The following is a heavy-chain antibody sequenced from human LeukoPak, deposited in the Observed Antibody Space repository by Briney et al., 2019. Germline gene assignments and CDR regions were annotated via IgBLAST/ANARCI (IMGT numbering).Heavy chain of an antibody. D-gene: IGHD3-10*01. V-gene: IGHV1-18*01. CDR1: GYIFNRYT. CDR2: ISAYNGNT. Sequence: ASVKVSCKASGYIFNRYTMSWVRQAPGQGFEWMGWISAYNGNTNYAQKLQGRVTMTTDTSTSTAYMELRSLRSDDTAVYYCARARVRFGELFHADYWGQGTLVTVSS. CDR3: ARARVRFGELFHADY. J-gene: IGHJ4*02.